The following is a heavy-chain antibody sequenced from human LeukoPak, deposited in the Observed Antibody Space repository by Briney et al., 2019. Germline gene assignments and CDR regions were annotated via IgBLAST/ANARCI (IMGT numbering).Heavy chain of an antibody. CDR2: IRNKVNSYTT. Sequence: GGSLRLSCAASGFTFSDHYMDWVRQAPGKGLEWVGRIRNKVNSYTTEYAASVKGRFTISRDDSKHSLYLQMNSLKTEDTAVYYCASGRTGTLDYWGQGTLVTVSS. V-gene: IGHV3-72*01. J-gene: IGHJ4*02. CDR3: ASGRTGTLDY. D-gene: IGHD1-14*01. CDR1: GFTFSDHY.